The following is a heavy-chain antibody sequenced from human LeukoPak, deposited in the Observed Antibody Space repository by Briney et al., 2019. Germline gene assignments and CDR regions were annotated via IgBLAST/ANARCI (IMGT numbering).Heavy chain of an antibody. CDR2: IDPSDSYT. Sequence: GESLPISCKASGYSFTTYWISWARQMPGKGLEWMGRIDPSDSYTNYSPSFQGHVTISADKSISTAYLQWSSLKASDTAMYYCARLYYYDSSGYFFDYWGQGTLVTVSS. V-gene: IGHV5-10-1*01. J-gene: IGHJ4*02. CDR3: ARLYYYDSSGYFFDY. CDR1: GYSFTTYW. D-gene: IGHD3-22*01.